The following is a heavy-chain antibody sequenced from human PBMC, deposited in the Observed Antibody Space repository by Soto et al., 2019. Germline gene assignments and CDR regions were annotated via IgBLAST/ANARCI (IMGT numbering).Heavy chain of an antibody. D-gene: IGHD1-26*01. V-gene: IGHV3-74*01. CDR1: GFTFSYYW. J-gene: IGHJ3*01. CDR2: IHSGGSST. CDR3: ARGDRGAFDL. Sequence: EVQLVESGGGLVQPGESLRLSCAASGFTFSYYWMHWVRQAPGKGLVWVSRIHSGGSSTTYADSVKGRFTISRDNARNTVYLQMNSLRVEDTAVYYCARGDRGAFDLWGQGTVVTVSS.